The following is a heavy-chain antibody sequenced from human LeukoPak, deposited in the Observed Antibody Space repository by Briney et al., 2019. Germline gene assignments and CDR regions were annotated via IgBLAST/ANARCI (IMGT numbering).Heavy chain of an antibody. J-gene: IGHJ4*02. V-gene: IGHV3-33*01. D-gene: IGHD4-23*01. CDR2: IWYDGSNK. CDR1: GFTFSSYG. Sequence: GRSLRLSCAASGFTFSSYGMHWVRQAPGKGLEWVAVIWYDGSNKYYADSVKGRFTISRDNSKNTLYLQMNSLRAEDTAVYYCARSPTPVYDYGGSFDYWGQGTLVTVSS. CDR3: ARSPTPVYDYGGSFDY.